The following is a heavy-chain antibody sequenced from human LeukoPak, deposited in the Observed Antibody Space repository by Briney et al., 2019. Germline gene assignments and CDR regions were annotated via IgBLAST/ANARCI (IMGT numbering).Heavy chain of an antibody. CDR2: SRVNATGYIT. J-gene: IGHJ4*02. Sequence: GGSLRLSCAVSGFTFSDHYLDWVRQSPGRGLEWVGRSRVNATGYITQYAAPVKDTFSISRDKSKDSLLLQMISLQTEDRPMFYCVGGAMSLALWGEGTPVTVSS. CDR3: VGGAMSLAL. CDR1: GFTFSDHY. V-gene: IGHV3-72*01.